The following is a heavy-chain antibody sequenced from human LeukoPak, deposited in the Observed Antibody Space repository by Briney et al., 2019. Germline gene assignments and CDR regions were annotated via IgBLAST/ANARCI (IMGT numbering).Heavy chain of an antibody. CDR3: AKDWSPRWLVLRDDSEYFHH. CDR2: ISGSGGST. CDR1: GFTFSSYA. Sequence: GGSLRLSCAASGFTFSSYAMSWVRQAPGKGLEWVSAISGSGGSTYYADSVKGRFTISRDNSRSTVYLQVSSLRVEDTAVYTCAKDWSPRWLVLRDDSEYFHHWGQGTLVTVSS. J-gene: IGHJ1*01. D-gene: IGHD6-19*01. V-gene: IGHV3-23*01.